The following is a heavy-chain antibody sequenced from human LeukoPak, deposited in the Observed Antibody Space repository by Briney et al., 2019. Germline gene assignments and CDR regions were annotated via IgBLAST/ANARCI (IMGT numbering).Heavy chain of an antibody. V-gene: IGHV1-69*06. CDR2: IIPFFGTA. CDR3: ARSPLHCSSTSCYESPLYDFDH. D-gene: IGHD2-2*01. CDR1: GGTLSSYA. Sequence: ASVKVSCKASGGTLSSYANSWVRQAPGQGLEWIGGIIPFFGTADYAQKFQGRVTITADKSTSTAYMELSSMRSEDTAVYCCARSPLHCSSTSCYESPLYDFDHWGQGTLVTVSS. J-gene: IGHJ4*02.